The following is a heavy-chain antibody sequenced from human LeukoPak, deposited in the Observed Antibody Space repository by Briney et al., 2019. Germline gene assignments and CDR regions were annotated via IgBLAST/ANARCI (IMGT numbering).Heavy chain of an antibody. CDR2: ISGSGGST. D-gene: IGHD4-17*01. CDR3: AIIYGDYRRFDY. V-gene: IGHV3-23*01. Sequence: GGSLRPSCAASGFTFSSYAMSWVRQAPGKGLEWVSAISGSGGSTYYADPVKGRFTISRDNSKNTLYLQMNSLRAEDTAVYYCAIIYGDYRRFDYWGQGTLVTVSS. CDR1: GFTFSSYA. J-gene: IGHJ4*02.